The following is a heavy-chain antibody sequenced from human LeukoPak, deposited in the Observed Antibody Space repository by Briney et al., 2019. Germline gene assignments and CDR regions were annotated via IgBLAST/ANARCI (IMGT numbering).Heavy chain of an antibody. CDR3: AREDSSGYSDTFDY. J-gene: IGHJ4*02. CDR1: GGTFSSYA. D-gene: IGHD3-22*01. V-gene: IGHV1-69*04. Sequence: SVKVSCKASGGTFSSYAISWVRQAPGQGLEWMGRIIPILGIANYAQKFQGRVTITADKSTSTAYMELSSLRSDDTAVYYCAREDSSGYSDTFDYWGQGTLVTVSS. CDR2: IIPILGIA.